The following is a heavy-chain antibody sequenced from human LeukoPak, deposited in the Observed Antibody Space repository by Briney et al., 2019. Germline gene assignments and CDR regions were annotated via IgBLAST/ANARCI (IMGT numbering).Heavy chain of an antibody. V-gene: IGHV3-9*01. D-gene: IGHD7-27*01. Sequence: PGRSLTLSCASSGFTFDDYAMHWVRHAPGKGLESVSGNSWNSGSIGYADSVKGRFTISRDNAKNSLYLQMNSLRAEDTALYYCAKFVLTGALINSHAFDIWGQGTMVTVSS. CDR1: GFTFDDYA. CDR2: NSWNSGSI. CDR3: AKFVLTGALINSHAFDI. J-gene: IGHJ3*02.